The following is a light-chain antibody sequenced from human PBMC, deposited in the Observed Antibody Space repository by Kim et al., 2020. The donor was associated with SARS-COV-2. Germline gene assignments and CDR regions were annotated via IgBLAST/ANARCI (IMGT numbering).Light chain of an antibody. V-gene: IGLV3-21*04. J-gene: IGLJ2*01. Sequence: SYELTQPPSVSVAPGKTAGITCGGNSIGSKSVHWYQQKPGQAPVLVISYDSDRPSGIPERFSGSNSGNTATLTISRVEAGDEADYYCQAWDSSSYHRVV. CDR3: QAWDSSSYHRVV. CDR1: SIGSKS. CDR2: YDS.